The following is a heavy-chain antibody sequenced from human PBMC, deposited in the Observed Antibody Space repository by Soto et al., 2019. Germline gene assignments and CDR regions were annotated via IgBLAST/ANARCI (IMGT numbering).Heavy chain of an antibody. J-gene: IGHJ4*02. CDR3: ARGQSGYSYGYYFDY. V-gene: IGHV4-59*01. D-gene: IGHD5-18*01. Sequence: SETLSLTCTVSGGSISGYYWSWIRQPSGKGLEWIGYFYYSGSTYYNPSLKSRVTISVDTSKSQFSLKLNSVTAADTAVYYCARGQSGYSYGYYFDYWGQGTLVTVSS. CDR2: FYYSGST. CDR1: GGSISGYY.